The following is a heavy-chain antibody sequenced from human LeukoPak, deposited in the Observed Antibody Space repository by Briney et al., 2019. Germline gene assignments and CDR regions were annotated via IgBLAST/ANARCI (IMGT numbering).Heavy chain of an antibody. CDR3: ARGPDEYSSSSTWFDP. J-gene: IGHJ5*02. CDR1: GGAFSGYY. V-gene: IGHV4-34*01. D-gene: IGHD6-6*01. CDR2: INHSGST. Sequence: SETLSLTSAVYGGAFSGYYWSWVRRRPRKRQKWIGEINHSGSTNYNPSLKSRVTISVDTSKNQFSLKLSSVTAADTAVYYCARGPDEYSSSSTWFDPWGQGTVVTVSS.